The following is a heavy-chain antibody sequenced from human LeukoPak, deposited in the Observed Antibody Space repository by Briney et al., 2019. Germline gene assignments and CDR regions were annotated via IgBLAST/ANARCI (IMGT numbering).Heavy chain of an antibody. D-gene: IGHD3-10*01. CDR3: ARALLWFGEPSHIDY. CDR1: GYTFTSYG. V-gene: IGHV1-18*01. CDR2: ITAYNDNT. J-gene: IGHJ4*02. Sequence: GASVKVSCKASGYTFTSYGISRVRQAPGQGLEWMGWITAYNDNTNYAQKLQGRVTMTTDTSTSTAYMELRSLRSDDTAVYYCARALLWFGEPSHIDYWGQGTLVTASS.